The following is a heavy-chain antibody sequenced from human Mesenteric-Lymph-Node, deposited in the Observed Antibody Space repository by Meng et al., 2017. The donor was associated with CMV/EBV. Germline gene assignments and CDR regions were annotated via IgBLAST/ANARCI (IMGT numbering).Heavy chain of an antibody. J-gene: IGHJ6*02. CDR3: ARDWQGGAEPYGMDV. Sequence: GSLRLSCTVSGASISSYYWSWIRQPPGKGLEWIGYIHHYTGSINYNPSLMSRVTMSVDTSKSQVSLRLSSVTAADTAVYYCARDWQGGAEPYGMDVWGQGTTVTVSS. CDR1: GASISSYY. CDR2: IHHYTGSI. V-gene: IGHV4-59*01. D-gene: IGHD1-14*01.